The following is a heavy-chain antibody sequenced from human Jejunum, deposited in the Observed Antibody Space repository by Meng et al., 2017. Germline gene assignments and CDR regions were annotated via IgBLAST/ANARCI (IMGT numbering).Heavy chain of an antibody. D-gene: IGHD3-3*01. V-gene: IGHV7-4-1*02. CDR2: INTNTGNP. CDR1: GYTFINYA. Sequence: QVQLVQSGSECNKPGASVTVSCKASGYTFINYAMNWVRQAPRQGIEWMGWINTNTGNPTYAQGFTRRFVFSLDTSFRTAYLQIISLKAEDTAVYYCARVAPSGYRYFDYWGQGTLVTVSS. CDR3: ARVAPSGYRYFDY. J-gene: IGHJ4*02.